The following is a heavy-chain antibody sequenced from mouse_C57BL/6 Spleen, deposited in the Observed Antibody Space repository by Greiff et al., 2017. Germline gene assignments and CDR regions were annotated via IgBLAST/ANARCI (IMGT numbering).Heavy chain of an antibody. CDR3: ANYYGSSYGAMDY. CDR2: ISYDGSN. V-gene: IGHV3-6*01. J-gene: IGHJ4*01. CDR1: GYSITSGYY. Sequence: EVQRVESGPGLVKPSQSLSLTCSVTGYSITSGYYWNWIRQFPGNKLEWMGYISYDGSNNYNPSLKNRISITRDTSKNQFFLKLNSVTTEDTATYYCANYYGSSYGAMDYWGQGTSVTVSS. D-gene: IGHD1-1*01.